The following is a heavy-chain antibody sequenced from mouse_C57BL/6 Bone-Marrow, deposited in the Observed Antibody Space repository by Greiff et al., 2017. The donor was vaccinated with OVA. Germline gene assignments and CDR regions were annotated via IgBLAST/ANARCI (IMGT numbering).Heavy chain of an antibody. CDR1: GSTFTSYW. J-gene: IGHJ4*01. CDR2: INPSSGYT. D-gene: IGHD1-1*01. Sequence: QVQLKESGAELAKPGASVKLSCKASGSTFTSYWMHWVKQRPGQGLEWIGYINPSSGYTKYNQKFKDKATLTADKSSSTAYMQLSSLTYEDSAVYDCARSGYYYGRAMDYWGQGTSVTVST. CDR3: ARSGYYYGRAMDY. V-gene: IGHV1-7*01.